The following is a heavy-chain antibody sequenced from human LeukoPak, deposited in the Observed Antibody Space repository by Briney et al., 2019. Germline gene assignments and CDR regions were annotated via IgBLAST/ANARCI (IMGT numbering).Heavy chain of an antibody. Sequence: GGSLRLSCAASGFTVSSNYMSWVRQAPGKGLEWVSYINSISGEIWYADSVKGRFTISRDDAKNSLYLQMNSLRDEDTAVYYCARDHGYAFDYWGQGTLVTVSS. CDR2: INSISGEI. J-gene: IGHJ4*02. CDR3: ARDHGYAFDY. V-gene: IGHV3-48*02. D-gene: IGHD5-12*01. CDR1: GFTVSSNY.